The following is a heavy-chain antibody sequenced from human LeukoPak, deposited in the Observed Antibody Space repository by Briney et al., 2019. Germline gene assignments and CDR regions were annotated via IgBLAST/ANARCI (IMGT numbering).Heavy chain of an antibody. Sequence: SETLSLTCTVSGGSISSYYWSWIRQPPGKGLEWIGYIYYSGSPYYNPSLKSRLTISVDTSKNQFSLKLSSVTAADTAVYYCAKTAHIVVVTAIQGWFDPWGQGTLVTVSS. V-gene: IGHV4-59*04. D-gene: IGHD2-21*02. J-gene: IGHJ5*02. CDR2: IYYSGSP. CDR1: GGSISSYY. CDR3: AKTAHIVVVTAIQGWFDP.